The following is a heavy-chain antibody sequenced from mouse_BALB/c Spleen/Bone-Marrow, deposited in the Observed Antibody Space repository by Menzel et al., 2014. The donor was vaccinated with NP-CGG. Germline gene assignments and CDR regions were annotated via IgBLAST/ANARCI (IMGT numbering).Heavy chain of an antibody. CDR1: GYTFTNYW. D-gene: IGHD2-2*01. V-gene: IGHV1S81*02. CDR3: AARLSHLAMDY. CDR2: INPSNGRT. Sequence: VNLVESGAELVKPGASLKLSCKASGYTFTNYWVHWVKQRPGQGLEWIGEINPSNGRTNYNEKFKTKATLTVDKSSSTAYMQLSSLTSEDSAVNYCAARLSHLAMDYWGPGTSVTVSS. J-gene: IGHJ4*01.